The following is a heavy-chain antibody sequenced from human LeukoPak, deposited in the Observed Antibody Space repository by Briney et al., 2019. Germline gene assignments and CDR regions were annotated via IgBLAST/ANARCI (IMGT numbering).Heavy chain of an antibody. CDR3: GGGVLRFLESIISKYLDY. CDR2: ISGSGGST. J-gene: IGHJ4*02. V-gene: IGHV3-23*01. D-gene: IGHD3-3*01. CDR1: GFTFSKHA. Sequence: PGGSLRLSCAASGFTFSKHAMTWVRQAPGKGLEWVSAISGSGGSTYYADSVKGRFTISRDNSKNTLYLQMNSLRAEDTAVYYCGGGVLRFLESIISKYLDYGGKGPLVTVSS.